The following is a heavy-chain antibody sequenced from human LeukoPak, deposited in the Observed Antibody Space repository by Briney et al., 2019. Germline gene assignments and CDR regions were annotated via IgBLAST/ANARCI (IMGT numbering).Heavy chain of an antibody. CDR3: AKGGYYYDSSGSFDY. CDR2: ISGSGGST. J-gene: IGHJ4*02. D-gene: IGHD3-22*01. CDR1: GFTFSSYA. V-gene: IGHV3-23*01. Sequence: HPGGSLRLSCAASGFTFSSYAMSWVRQAPGKGLEWVSAISGSGGSTYYADSVKGRFTISRDNSKNTLYLQMNSLRAEDTAVYYCAKGGYYYDSSGSFDYWGQGTLVTVSS.